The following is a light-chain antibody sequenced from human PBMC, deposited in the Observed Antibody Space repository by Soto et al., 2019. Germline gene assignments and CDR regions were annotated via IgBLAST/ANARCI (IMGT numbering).Light chain of an antibody. V-gene: IGKV3-15*01. CDR1: QSVSNN. CDR3: QRYNNWPLT. CDR2: DTS. Sequence: EIVLTQSPGTLSLSPGARAPLSCRARQSVSNNYLAWYQHKPGQTPRLLIYDTSTRATGVPARFSGSRSGTEFTLTINSLQSEDFAVYYCQRYNNWPLTFGGGTKVDIK. J-gene: IGKJ4*01.